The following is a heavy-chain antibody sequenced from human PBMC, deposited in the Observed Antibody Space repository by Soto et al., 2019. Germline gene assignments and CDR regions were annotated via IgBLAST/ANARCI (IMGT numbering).Heavy chain of an antibody. CDR3: VRHFRVVVPAAESTNPYDYYGMDV. CDR1: GGSISSGGYY. Sequence: QVQLQESGPGLVKPSQTLSLTCTVSGGSISSGGYYWRWIRQHPGKGLEWIGYIYYSGSTYYNPSLKRRLTISVDTSKNPFYLKLSSVTAADTAVYYCVRHFRVVVPAAESTNPYDYYGMDVGGQGTTVTVS. J-gene: IGHJ6*02. D-gene: IGHD2-2*01. V-gene: IGHV4-31*03. CDR2: IYYSGST.